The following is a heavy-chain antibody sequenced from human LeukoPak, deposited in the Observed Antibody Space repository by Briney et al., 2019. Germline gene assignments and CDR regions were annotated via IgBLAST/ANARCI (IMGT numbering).Heavy chain of an antibody. J-gene: IGHJ4*02. D-gene: IGHD5-18*01. CDR3: ARRDVDTVMVADY. CDR1: GYSFTSNW. CDR2: IYPGDSDT. V-gene: IGHV5-51*01. Sequence: GESLKISCKGSGYSFTSNWIGWVRQMPGKGLEWMGIIYPGDSDTRYSPSFQGQVTISADKSINTAYLQWSSLKASDTAMYSCARRDVDTVMVADYWGQGTLVTVSS.